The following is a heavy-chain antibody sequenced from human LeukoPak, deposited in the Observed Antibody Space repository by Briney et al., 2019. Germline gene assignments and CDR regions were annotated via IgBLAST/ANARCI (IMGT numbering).Heavy chain of an antibody. CDR3: ARLRGNTMVEY. J-gene: IGHJ4*02. CDR1: GFTFSSYA. Sequence: GGSLRLSCAASGFTFSSYAMHWVRQAPGKGLEWVAVISYDGSNKYYADSVKGRFTISRDDSKNTLNLQMNSLRADDTAVYYCARLRGNTMVEYWGQGTLVTVSS. CDR2: ISYDGSNK. D-gene: IGHD3-10*01. V-gene: IGHV3-30*14.